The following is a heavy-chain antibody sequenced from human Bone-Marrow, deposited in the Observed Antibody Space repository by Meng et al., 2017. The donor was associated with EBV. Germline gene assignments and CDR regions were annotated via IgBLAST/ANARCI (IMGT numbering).Heavy chain of an antibody. Sequence: LTTSRPTLVQPTPTLPLTCNFSVSSLRGSGVSVGWFRQPPGKALEWLANIYWDDDQRYSPSLKSRLSITKDTSKNQVVLTMTNMDPVDTATYFCVHKKESTAFYFDYWGHGTLVTVSS. J-gene: IGHJ4*01. V-gene: IGHV2-5*02. CDR2: IYWDDDQ. CDR1: VSSLRGSGVS. CDR3: VHKKESTAFYFDY.